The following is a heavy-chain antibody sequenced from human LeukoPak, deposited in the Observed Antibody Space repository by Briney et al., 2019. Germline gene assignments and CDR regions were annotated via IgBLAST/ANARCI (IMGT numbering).Heavy chain of an antibody. CDR2: INPNSGGT. CDR3: ARDRRGYYDSGSYYPLI. V-gene: IGHV1-2*02. Sequence: ASVKVSCKASGYRFTGYYIHWARQAPGQGLEWMGWINPNSGGTNYAQKFQGRVTMTRDTSVSTAYMEVSRLRSDDTAVYFCARDRRGYYDSGSYYPLIRGQGTLVTVSS. D-gene: IGHD3-10*01. J-gene: IGHJ4*02. CDR1: GYRFTGYY.